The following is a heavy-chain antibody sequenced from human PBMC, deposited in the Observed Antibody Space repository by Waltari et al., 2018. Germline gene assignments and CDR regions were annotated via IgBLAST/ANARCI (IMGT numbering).Heavy chain of an antibody. J-gene: IGHJ6*02. D-gene: IGHD5-18*01. Sequence: QVQLVQSGSELKKPGASVRVSCKASGYTFISYVMNWMRQAPGQGLEWMGWNNTNTGNPTYAQGFTGRFVFSLDTSVSTAYLQISSLKAEDTAVYYCASPSDTAMGLGGMDVWGQGTTVTVSS. V-gene: IGHV7-4-1*02. CDR1: GYTFISYV. CDR2: NNTNTGNP. CDR3: ASPSDTAMGLGGMDV.